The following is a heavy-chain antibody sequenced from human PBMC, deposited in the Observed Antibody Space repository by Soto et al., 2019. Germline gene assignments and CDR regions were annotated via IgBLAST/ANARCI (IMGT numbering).Heavy chain of an antibody. CDR2: IYYSGST. Sequence: QVQLQESGPGLVKPSQTLSLTCTVSGGSISSGGYYWSWIRQHPGKGLEWIGYIYYSGSTYYNPSLKSRVTRTVDTSKNQFSLKLSSVTAADTAVYYCARDRVVPADRRNHYFDYWGQGTLVIVSS. CDR1: GGSISSGGYY. CDR3: ARDRVVPADRRNHYFDY. V-gene: IGHV4-31*03. J-gene: IGHJ4*02. D-gene: IGHD2-2*01.